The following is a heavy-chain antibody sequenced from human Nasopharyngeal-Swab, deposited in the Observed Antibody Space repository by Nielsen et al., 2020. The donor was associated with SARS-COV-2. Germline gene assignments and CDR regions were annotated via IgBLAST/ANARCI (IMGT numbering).Heavy chain of an antibody. CDR1: GGSFSGYY. V-gene: IGHV4-34*01. Sequence: SDTLSLTCAVSGGSFSGYYWSWIRQPPGKGLEWIGEINHSGSTNYNPSLKSRVTISVDTSKNQFSLKLSSVTAADTAVYYCARTSSGRRFDYWGQGTLVTVSS. CDR3: ARTSSGRRFDY. J-gene: IGHJ4*02. D-gene: IGHD6-25*01. CDR2: INHSGST.